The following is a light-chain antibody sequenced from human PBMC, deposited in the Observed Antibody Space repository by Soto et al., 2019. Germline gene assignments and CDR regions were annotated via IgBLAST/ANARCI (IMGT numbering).Light chain of an antibody. CDR1: SSDVGSYNY. Sequence: SVLTQPASVSGSPGQSITISCPGTSSDVGSYNYVSWYQQHPGKAPKLMIYDVSNRPSGVSNRFSGSKSGNTASLTSSEVQAEDEADYYCSSYTSSSTPYVFGTGTKVTVL. CDR2: DVS. V-gene: IGLV2-14*01. CDR3: SSYTSSSTPYV. J-gene: IGLJ1*01.